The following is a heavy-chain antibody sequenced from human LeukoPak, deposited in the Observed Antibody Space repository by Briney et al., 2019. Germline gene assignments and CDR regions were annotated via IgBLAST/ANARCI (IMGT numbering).Heavy chain of an antibody. CDR3: AEWTTVNGMDV. CDR1: GGSFSGYY. V-gene: IGHV4-59*08. D-gene: IGHD4-11*01. J-gene: IGHJ6*02. Sequence: PSETLSLTCAVYGGSFSGYYWSWIRQPPGKGLEWIGYIYYSGSTNYNPSLKSRVTISVDTSKNQFSLKLSSVTAADTAVYYCAEWTTVNGMDVWGQGTTVTVSS. CDR2: IYYSGST.